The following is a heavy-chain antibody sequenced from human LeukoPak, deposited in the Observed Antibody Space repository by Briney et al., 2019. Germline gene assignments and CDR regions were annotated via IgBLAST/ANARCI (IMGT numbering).Heavy chain of an antibody. CDR2: INHSGST. D-gene: IGHD5-18*01. CDR3: VRALRYSYGYFDY. V-gene: IGHV4-34*01. J-gene: IGHJ4*02. Sequence: PSETLSLTCAVYGGSFSGYYWSWIRQPPGKGLEWIGEINHSGSTNYNPSLKSRVTISVDTSKNQFSLKLSSVTAADTAVYYCVRALRYSYGYFDYWGQGTLVTVSS. CDR1: GGSFSGYY.